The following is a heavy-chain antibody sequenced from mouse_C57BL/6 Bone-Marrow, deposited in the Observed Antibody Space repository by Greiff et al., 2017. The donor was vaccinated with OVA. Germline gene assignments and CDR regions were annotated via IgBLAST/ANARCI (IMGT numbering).Heavy chain of an antibody. V-gene: IGHV5-12*01. CDR2: ISNGGGST. CDR3: ARLDAMDD. Sequence: EVKLVESGGGLVQPGGSLKLSCAASGFTFSDFYMYWIRQTPEKRLEWVAHISNGGGSTYYPDTVKGRFTISRDNAKNTLYLQMSRLKSEDTAMYYCARLDAMDDWGQGTSVTVSS. CDR1: GFTFSDFY. J-gene: IGHJ4*01.